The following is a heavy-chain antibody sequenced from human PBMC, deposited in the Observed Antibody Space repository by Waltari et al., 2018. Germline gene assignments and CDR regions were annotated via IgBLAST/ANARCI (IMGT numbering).Heavy chain of an antibody. Sequence: EVQLVESGGGLVQPGGSLRLSCAASGFTVRSHYMSWVRQAHGKGLEWVSGIYSGGSTYYDDSVKVRFTISRDNSKNTLYLQMNSLRAEDTAVYYCARTRILTYAFDIWGQGTMVTVSS. CDR1: GFTVRSHY. J-gene: IGHJ3*02. V-gene: IGHV3-66*01. D-gene: IGHD7-27*01. CDR3: ARTRILTYAFDI. CDR2: IYSGGST.